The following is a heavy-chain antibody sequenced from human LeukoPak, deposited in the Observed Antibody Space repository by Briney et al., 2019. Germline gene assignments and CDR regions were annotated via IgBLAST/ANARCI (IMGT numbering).Heavy chain of an antibody. CDR2: IYYSGST. V-gene: IGHV4-59*08. D-gene: IGHD3-16*01. CDR1: GGSISSYY. J-gene: IGHJ4*02. CDR3: ATLGY. Sequence: SETPSLTCTVSGGSISSYYWSWIRQPPGKGLEWIGYIYYSGSTNYNPSLKSRVTISVDTSKNQFSLKLSSVTAADTAVYYCATLGYWGQGTLVTVSS.